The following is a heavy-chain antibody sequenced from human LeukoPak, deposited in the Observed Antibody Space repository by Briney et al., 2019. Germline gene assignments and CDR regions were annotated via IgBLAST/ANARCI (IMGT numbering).Heavy chain of an antibody. CDR2: IIPIFGTA. D-gene: IGHD3-16*02. J-gene: IGHJ4*02. CDR1: GGTFSSYA. V-gene: IGHV1-69*13. CDR3: ARGPMITFGGVIVRPFAY. Sequence: SVKVSCKASGGTFSSYAISWVRQAPGQGLEWMGGIIPIFGTANYAQKFQGRVTITADESTSTAYMELSSLRSEDTAVYYCARGPMITFGGVIVRPFAYWGQGTLVTVSS.